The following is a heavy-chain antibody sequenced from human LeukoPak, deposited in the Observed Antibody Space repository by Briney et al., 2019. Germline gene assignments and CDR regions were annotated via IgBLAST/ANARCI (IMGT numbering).Heavy chain of an antibody. CDR2: VYPGDSDT. CDR1: GYSFTGYW. Sequence: GESLRISCKGSGYSFTGYWIGCGRQMPGKGLEWMGIVYPGDSDTRYSPSFQGQVTISADKSITTAYLQWSSLKASDSAIYYCGRRRDRGLYFDRWGRGTLVTVSS. J-gene: IGHJ2*01. CDR3: GRRRDRGLYFDR. D-gene: IGHD6-25*01. V-gene: IGHV5-51*01.